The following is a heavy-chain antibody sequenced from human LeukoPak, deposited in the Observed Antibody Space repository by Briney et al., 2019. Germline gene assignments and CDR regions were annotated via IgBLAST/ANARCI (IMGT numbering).Heavy chain of an antibody. CDR3: ARIYSNYYYYGMDV. J-gene: IGHJ6*02. Sequence: GSLRLSCAASGFTFSSYAMSWIRQPPGKGLEWIGYIYYSGSTNYNPSLKSRVTISVDTSRNQFSLKLSSVTAADTAVYYCARIYSNYYYYGMDVWGQGTTVTVSS. D-gene: IGHD4-4*01. V-gene: IGHV4-59*08. CDR2: IYYSGST. CDR1: GFTFSSYA.